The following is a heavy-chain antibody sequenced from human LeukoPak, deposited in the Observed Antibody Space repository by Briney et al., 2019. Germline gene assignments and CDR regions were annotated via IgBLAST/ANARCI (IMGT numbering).Heavy chain of an antibody. V-gene: IGHV3-11*01. D-gene: IGHD1-26*01. Sequence: GGSLRLSCAAAGFTFSDHYMTWIRQALGKALEWVSYISPDGTTSYYADSLKGRFTVSRDNAKNSLYLQMNSLSAEDTAVYFCARGQWGLDYWGQRALVTVSS. CDR1: GFTFSDHY. CDR2: ISPDGTTS. J-gene: IGHJ4*02. CDR3: ARGQWGLDY.